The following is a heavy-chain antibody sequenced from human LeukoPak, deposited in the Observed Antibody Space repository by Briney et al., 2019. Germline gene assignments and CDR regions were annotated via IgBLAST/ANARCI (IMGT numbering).Heavy chain of an antibody. CDR3: ARGPSGYYNT. CDR2: IYSGGST. D-gene: IGHD5-12*01. CDR1: EFSVGSNY. V-gene: IGHV3-66*01. J-gene: IGHJ4*02. Sequence: GGSLRLSCAASEFSVGSNYMTWVRQAPGKGLEWVSLIYSGGSTYYADSVKGRFTISRDNSKNTLYLQMNSLRAEDTAVYYCARGPSGYYNTGGQGTLVTVSS.